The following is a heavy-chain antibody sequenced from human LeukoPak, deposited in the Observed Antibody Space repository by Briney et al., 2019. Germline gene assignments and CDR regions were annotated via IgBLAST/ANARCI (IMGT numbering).Heavy chain of an antibody. CDR2: ISSSGSTI. CDR3: ARGKEMATLKGAFDI. Sequence: GGSLRLSCAASGFTFSDYYMSWIRQAPGKGLEWVSYISSSGSTIYYADSVKGRFTISRDNAKISLYLQMNSLRAEDTAVYYCARGKEMATLKGAFDIWGQGTMVTVSS. D-gene: IGHD5-24*01. J-gene: IGHJ3*02. CDR1: GFTFSDYY. V-gene: IGHV3-11*01.